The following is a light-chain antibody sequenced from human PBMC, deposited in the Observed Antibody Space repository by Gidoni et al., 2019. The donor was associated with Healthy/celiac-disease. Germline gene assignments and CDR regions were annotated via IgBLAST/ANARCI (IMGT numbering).Light chain of an antibody. CDR1: QSISSY. CDR2: AAS. Sequence: DIQMTQSQSSLSASVGDRVTITCRASQSISSYLNWYQQKPGKAPKLLIYAASSLQSGVPSRFSGSGSGTDFTLTISSLQPEDFATYYCQQSYSTLLLTFGGXTKVEIK. J-gene: IGKJ4*01. V-gene: IGKV1-39*01. CDR3: QQSYSTLLLT.